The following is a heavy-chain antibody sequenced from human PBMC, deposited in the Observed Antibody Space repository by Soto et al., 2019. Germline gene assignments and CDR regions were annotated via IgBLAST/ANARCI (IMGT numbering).Heavy chain of an antibody. CDR2: IRSKANNYAT. CDR1: GVTFSGSA. J-gene: IGHJ6*02. Sequence: EVQLVESGGGLVQPGGSLKLSCAASGVTFSGSAVHWVRQASGKGLEWVGRIRSKANNYATAYAASVQGRFTIFRDDLKNTAYLQMNSLNTEDTAVYYCTNPQVYYGMDVWGQGTTVTVSS. CDR3: TNPQVYYGMDV. V-gene: IGHV3-73*02.